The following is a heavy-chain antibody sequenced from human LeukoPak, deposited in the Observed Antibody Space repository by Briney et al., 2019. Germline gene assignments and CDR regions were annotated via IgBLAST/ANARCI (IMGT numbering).Heavy chain of an antibody. V-gene: IGHV4-59*01. Sequence: PSETLSLTCTVSCGSIRNYYWSWIRQPPGKGLEWIGYIYYSGSTNYNPSLKSRVTISVDTSKNQFSLKLSSVTAADTAVYFCARGEMATIFLWGQGTLVTVSS. D-gene: IGHD5-24*01. CDR1: CGSIRNYY. CDR3: ARGEMATIFL. CDR2: IYYSGST. J-gene: IGHJ4*02.